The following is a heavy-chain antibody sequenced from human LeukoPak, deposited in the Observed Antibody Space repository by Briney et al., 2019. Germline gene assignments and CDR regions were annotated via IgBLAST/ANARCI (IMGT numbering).Heavy chain of an antibody. CDR3: ARGIGGEGSDCFDS. CDR1: GHPFSRHT. CDR2: IIPIFGPA. Sequence: SVKVSCKATGHPFSRHTITWVRKAPGQGLDWMGGIIPIFGPANYAQKFQGRVTITADESTSTAYMELTSLRSEDSALYYCARGIGGEGSDCFDSWGQGTLVTVSS. J-gene: IGHJ4*02. D-gene: IGHD2-21*01. V-gene: IGHV1-69*01.